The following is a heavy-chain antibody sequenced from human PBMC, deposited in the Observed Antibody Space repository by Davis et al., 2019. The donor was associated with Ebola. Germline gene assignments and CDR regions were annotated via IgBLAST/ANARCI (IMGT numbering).Heavy chain of an antibody. CDR3: ARVSRIQLWLPMKPFDY. J-gene: IGHJ4*02. V-gene: IGHV3-48*01. D-gene: IGHD5-18*01. CDR1: GFTFSSYS. CDR2: ISSSSSTI. Sequence: PGGSLRLSCAASGFTFSSYSMNWVRQAPGKGLEWVSSISSSSSTIYYADSVKGRFTISRDNAKNSLYLQMNSLRAEDTAVYYCARVSRIQLWLPMKPFDYWGQGTLVTVSS.